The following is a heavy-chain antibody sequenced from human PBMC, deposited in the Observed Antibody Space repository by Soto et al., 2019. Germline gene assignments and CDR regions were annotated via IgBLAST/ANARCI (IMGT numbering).Heavy chain of an antibody. CDR3: ARDPDYGDYWGYFFDS. V-gene: IGHV1-2*02. J-gene: IGHJ4*02. D-gene: IGHD4-17*01. CDR1: GYTFAAYY. Sequence: QVQLVQSGAEVKKPGASVKVSCKTSGYTFAAYYIHWIRQAPGQGLEWMGWINPTSGGTVYDQTFQDRVTMTSDTSISPAYMELRRLNSDDTAVYYCARDPDYGDYWGYFFDSWGQGTPVTVSS. CDR2: INPTSGGT.